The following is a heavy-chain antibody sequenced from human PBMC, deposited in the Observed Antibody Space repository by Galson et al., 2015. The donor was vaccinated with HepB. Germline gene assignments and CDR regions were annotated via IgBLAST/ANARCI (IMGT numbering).Heavy chain of an antibody. Sequence: SLRLSCAASGFTFRSYGMHWVRQAPGKGLEWVAVIWYDGSNKYYADSVKGRFTISKDNSKNTLYPQMNSLRAEDTAVYYCATYPGYSSPYYYYGMDVWGQGTTVTVSS. J-gene: IGHJ6*02. CDR2: IWYDGSNK. CDR1: GFTFRSYG. D-gene: IGHD6-13*01. V-gene: IGHV3-33*01. CDR3: ATYPGYSSPYYYYGMDV.